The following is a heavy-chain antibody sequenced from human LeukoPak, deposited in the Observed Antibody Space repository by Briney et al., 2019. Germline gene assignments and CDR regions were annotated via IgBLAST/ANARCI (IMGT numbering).Heavy chain of an antibody. CDR1: GGSISSYY. CDR3: AGSYSGSYYEPFDY. J-gene: IGHJ4*02. V-gene: IGHV4-4*07. Sequence: SETLSLTCTVSGGSISSYYWSWIRQPAGKGLEWIGRIYTSGSTNYNPSLKSRVTMSVDTSKNQFSLKLSSVTAADTAVYYCAGSYSGSYYEPFDYWGQGTLVTVSS. D-gene: IGHD1-26*01. CDR2: IYTSGST.